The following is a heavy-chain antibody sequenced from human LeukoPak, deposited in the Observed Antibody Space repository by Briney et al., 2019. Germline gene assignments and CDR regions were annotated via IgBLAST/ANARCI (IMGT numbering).Heavy chain of an antibody. Sequence: PSETLSLTCTVSGGSISSSSYYWGWIRQPPGKGLEWIGSIYYSGSTYYNPSLKSRVTISVDTSKNQFSLKLSSVTAADTAVYYCARRYIVVVVAAQTSFDYWGQGTLATVSS. CDR1: GGSISSSSYY. V-gene: IGHV4-39*07. CDR3: ARRYIVVVVAAQTSFDY. CDR2: IYYSGST. D-gene: IGHD2-15*01. J-gene: IGHJ4*02.